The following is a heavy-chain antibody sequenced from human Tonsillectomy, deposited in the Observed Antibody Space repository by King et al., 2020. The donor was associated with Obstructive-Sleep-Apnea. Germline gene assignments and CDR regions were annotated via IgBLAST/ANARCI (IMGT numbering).Heavy chain of an antibody. J-gene: IGHJ5*02. CDR1: GFTFSNYG. CDR2: ISYDGSDK. Sequence: VQLVQSGGGVVQPGRSLRLSCAASGFTFSNYGMHWVRQAPVEGLEWGAIISYDGSDKYYADSLKGRFTISRDNSKSTLYLQMNSLRPEDTDVYYCGGYNWFDPWGQGTLVTVSS. CDR3: GGYNWFDP. V-gene: IGHV3-30*03. D-gene: IGHD6-13*01.